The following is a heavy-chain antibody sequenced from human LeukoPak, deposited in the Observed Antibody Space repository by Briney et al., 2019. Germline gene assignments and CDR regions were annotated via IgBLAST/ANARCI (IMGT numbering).Heavy chain of an antibody. CDR2: IKQDGTEK. CDR1: GFTFTTYW. CDR3: AKVVKYYYGSETYYFFEH. Sequence: GGSLRLSCAASGFTFTTYWMSWVRQAPPKGLEWVANIKQDGTEKYYVDSVKSRFTISRDNAKNSRYLQMNGLRVEDTAVYYCAKVVKYYYGSETYYFFEHWGQGTPVTASS. D-gene: IGHD3-10*01. J-gene: IGHJ4*02. V-gene: IGHV3-7*01.